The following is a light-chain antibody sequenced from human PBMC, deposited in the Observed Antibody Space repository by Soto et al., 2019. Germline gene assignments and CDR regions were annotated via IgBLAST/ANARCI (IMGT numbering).Light chain of an antibody. V-gene: IGKV3-20*01. CDR2: SAS. J-gene: IGKJ1*01. CDR1: QSLGRY. Sequence: DIVLTQSPDTLSLSPGESATLSCRASQSLGRYLAWYQQKPGQAPRLLIYSASRRATGIPDRFTGSGSGTDFTLTINRVEPEDFAVYFCQQYAGSPRTFGQGTKVDIK. CDR3: QQYAGSPRT.